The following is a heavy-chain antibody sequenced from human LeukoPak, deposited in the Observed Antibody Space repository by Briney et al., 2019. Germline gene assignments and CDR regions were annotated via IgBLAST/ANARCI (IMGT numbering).Heavy chain of an antibody. J-gene: IGHJ4*02. CDR2: IRYDGSNK. CDR1: GFTFSSYG. CDR3: AKDPLPLTKGEFPWYFDY. V-gene: IGHV3-30*02. D-gene: IGHD3-10*01. Sequence: GGSLRLSCAASGFTFSSYGMHWVRQAPGKGLEWVAFIRYDGSNKYYADSVKGRFTISRDNSKNTLYLQMNSLRAEDTAVYYCAKDPLPLTKGEFPWYFDYWGQGTLVTVSS.